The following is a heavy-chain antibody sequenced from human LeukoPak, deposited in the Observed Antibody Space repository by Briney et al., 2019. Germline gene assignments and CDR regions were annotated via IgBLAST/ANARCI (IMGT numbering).Heavy chain of an antibody. CDR2: ISAYNGNT. CDR3: ARDSWYGFGYY. D-gene: IGHD6-13*01. V-gene: IGHV1-18*01. Sequence: GSSVKVSCKASGGTFSSYAISWVRQAPGQGLEWMGWISAYNGNTNYAQKLQGRVTMTTDTSTSTAYMELRSLRSDDTAVYYCARDSWYGFGYYWGQGTLVTVSS. CDR1: GGTFSSYA. J-gene: IGHJ4*02.